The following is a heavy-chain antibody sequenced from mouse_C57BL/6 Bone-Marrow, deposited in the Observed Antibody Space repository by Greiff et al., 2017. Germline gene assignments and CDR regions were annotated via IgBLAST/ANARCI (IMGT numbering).Heavy chain of an antibody. CDR3: AREGYGSSYWYFDV. CDR2: INPYNGGT. J-gene: IGHJ1*03. Sequence: EVQLQQSGPVLVKPGASVKMSCKASGYTFTDYYMNWVKQSHGKSLEWIGVINPYNGGTSYNQKFKGKATLTVDKSSSTAYMELNSLTSEDSAVYYYAREGYGSSYWYFDVWGTGTTVTVSS. V-gene: IGHV1-19*01. CDR1: GYTFTDYY. D-gene: IGHD1-1*01.